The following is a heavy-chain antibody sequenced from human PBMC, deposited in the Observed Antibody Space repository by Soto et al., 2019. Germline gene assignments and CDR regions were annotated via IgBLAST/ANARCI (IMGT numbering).Heavy chain of an antibody. V-gene: IGHV1-69*13. D-gene: IGHD3-22*01. CDR3: ARVGDSSGYYFGY. Sequence: ASVKVSCKASGCTFSSYAISWVRQAPGQGLEWMGGIIPIFGTANYAQKFQGRVTITADESTSTAYMELSSLRSEDTAVYYCARVGDSSGYYFGYWGQGTLVTVSS. CDR2: IIPIFGTA. J-gene: IGHJ4*02. CDR1: GCTFSSYA.